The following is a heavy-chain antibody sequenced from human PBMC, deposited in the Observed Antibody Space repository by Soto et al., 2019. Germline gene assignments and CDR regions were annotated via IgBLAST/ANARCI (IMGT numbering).Heavy chain of an antibody. Sequence: PSETLSLTCTVSGGSISSGDYYWSWIRQPPGKGLEWIGYIYYSGSTYYNPSLKSRVTISVDTSKNQFSLKLSSVTAADTAVYYCARVPSSGWYWYFDYWGQGTLVTGSS. CDR2: IYYSGST. J-gene: IGHJ4*02. CDR1: GGSISSGDYY. V-gene: IGHV4-30-4*01. CDR3: ARVPSSGWYWYFDY. D-gene: IGHD6-13*01.